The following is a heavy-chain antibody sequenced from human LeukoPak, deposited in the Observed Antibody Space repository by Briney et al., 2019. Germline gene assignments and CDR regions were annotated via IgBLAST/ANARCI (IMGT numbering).Heavy chain of an antibody. J-gene: IGHJ4*02. D-gene: IGHD2-15*01. Sequence: GRPLRLSCAAPGVTFSSYGMHWVRQAPGKGLEWVAVIWYDGSNKYYADSVKGRFTISRDNSKNTLYLQMYSLRAEDTAVYYCAKDSCLAATPCRLLDYWGQGTLVTVSS. CDR2: IWYDGSNK. CDR1: GVTFSSYG. V-gene: IGHV3-33*06. CDR3: AKDSCLAATPCRLLDY.